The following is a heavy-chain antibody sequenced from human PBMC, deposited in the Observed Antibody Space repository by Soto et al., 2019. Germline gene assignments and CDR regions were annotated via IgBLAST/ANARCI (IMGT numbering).Heavy chain of an antibody. CDR2: LYYTGTT. D-gene: IGHD6-25*01. Sequence: SETLSLTCSVSGGSIGSSSYYFGWIRQPPGKGLEWIGSLYYTGTTYYNSSLKSRVTISADTSKTQFSLNLRSVTAADTAVYYCARDLAAVPRAFDYWGRGTLVTVSS. CDR1: GGSIGSSSYY. V-gene: IGHV4-39*07. CDR3: ARDLAAVPRAFDY. J-gene: IGHJ4*02.